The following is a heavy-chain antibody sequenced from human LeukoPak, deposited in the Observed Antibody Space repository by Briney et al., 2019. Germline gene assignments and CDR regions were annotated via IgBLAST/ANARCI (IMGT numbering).Heavy chain of an antibody. CDR1: GYDFINYG. D-gene: IGHD6-6*01. CDR3: ARGGPFPSGSSSREYYLDY. V-gene: IGHV1-18*01. CDR2: RSIYNGNT. J-gene: IGHJ4*02. Sequence: GASVKVSCKASGYDFINYGISWVRQAPGQGLKWMGWRSIYNGNTDYKLQGRVTMTTDTSTSTAYMEVRSLRSDDTAVYYCARGGPFPSGSSSREYYLDYWGQGTLVTVSS.